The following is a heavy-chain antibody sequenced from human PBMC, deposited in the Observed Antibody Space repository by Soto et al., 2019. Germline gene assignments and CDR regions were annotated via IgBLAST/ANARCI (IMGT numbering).Heavy chain of an antibody. CDR2: INAGNGNT. D-gene: IGHD1-26*01. Sequence: ASVKVSCKASGYTFTSYAMHWVRQAPGQRLEWMGWINAGNGNTKYSQKFQGRVTITRDTSASTAYMELSSLRSEDTAVYYCARGRGSYRSFDYWGQGTLVTVSS. CDR3: ARGRGSYRSFDY. CDR1: GYTFTSYA. V-gene: IGHV1-3*01. J-gene: IGHJ4*02.